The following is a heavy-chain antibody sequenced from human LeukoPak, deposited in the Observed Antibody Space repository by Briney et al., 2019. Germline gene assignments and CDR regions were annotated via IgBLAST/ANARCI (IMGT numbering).Heavy chain of an antibody. CDR2: ISGSGNKT. Sequence: SGGSLRLSCATSGFTFSHFAMSWVRQAPGKGLRWVSTISGSGNKTYDADSVKGRFTISRDNSKSTLYLQMTGLRAEDTAVYYCAKLKRVGIAPFDDWGQGTLVTVSS. V-gene: IGHV3-23*01. CDR3: AKLKRVGIAPFDD. J-gene: IGHJ4*02. CDR1: GFTFSHFA. D-gene: IGHD3-10*01.